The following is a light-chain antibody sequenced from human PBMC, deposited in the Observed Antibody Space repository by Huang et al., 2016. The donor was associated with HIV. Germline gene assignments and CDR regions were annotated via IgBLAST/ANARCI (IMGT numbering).Light chain of an antibody. J-gene: IGKJ4*01. CDR1: QIISYNSNNKHY. V-gene: IGKV4-1*01. CDR3: QQYYITPLT. Sequence: DIVMTQSPDSLVVSLGERATINCQSSQIISYNSNNKHYLAWYQQKPGQPPKLLIYWAPTRDSGFPDRVTGSGSGTDFTLTISSLQAEDVAVYYCQQYYITPLTFGGGTKVEI. CDR2: WAP.